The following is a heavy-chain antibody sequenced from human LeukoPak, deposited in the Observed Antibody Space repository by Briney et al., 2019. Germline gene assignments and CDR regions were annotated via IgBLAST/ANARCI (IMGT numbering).Heavy chain of an antibody. D-gene: IGHD6-6*01. Sequence: ASVKVSCKASGGTFSSYAISWVRQAPGQGLEWMGWISAYNGNTNYAQKLQGRITMTTDTSTSTAYMELRSLRSDDTAVYYCAREGQLVRCFQHWGQGTLVTVSS. V-gene: IGHV1-18*01. CDR2: ISAYNGNT. CDR1: GGTFSSYA. CDR3: AREGQLVRCFQH. J-gene: IGHJ1*01.